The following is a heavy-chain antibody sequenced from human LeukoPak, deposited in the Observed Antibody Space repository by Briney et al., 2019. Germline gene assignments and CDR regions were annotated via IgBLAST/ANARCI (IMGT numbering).Heavy chain of an antibody. CDR1: GGSVSSGSYY. Sequence: PSETLSLTCTVSGGSVSSGSYYWSWIRQPPGKGLEWIGYIYYSGSTNYNPSLKSRVTISVDTSKNQFSLKLSSVTAADTAVYYCARDSSSGLVNYWGQGTLVTVSS. D-gene: IGHD1-26*01. CDR3: ARDSSSGLVNY. J-gene: IGHJ4*02. CDR2: IYYSGST. V-gene: IGHV4-61*01.